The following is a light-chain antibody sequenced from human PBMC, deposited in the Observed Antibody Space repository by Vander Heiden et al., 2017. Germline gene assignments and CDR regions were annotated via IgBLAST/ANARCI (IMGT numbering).Light chain of an antibody. Sequence: SYVLPQPPSVSVAPSRTAPTLCGGNTIARKSVHWSQQKPGQPPVLVVYDDSDRHSAIPARFCGSNSGNTATLTISRVEAGDEADYFCQVWDKSSEHSVFGGGTKLTVL. J-gene: IGLJ3*02. CDR3: QVWDKSSEHSV. CDR2: DDS. V-gene: IGLV3-21*02. CDR1: TIARKS.